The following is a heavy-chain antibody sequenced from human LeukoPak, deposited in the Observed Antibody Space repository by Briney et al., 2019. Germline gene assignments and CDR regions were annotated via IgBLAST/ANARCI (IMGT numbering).Heavy chain of an antibody. CDR3: AKESSWGTVVTPGGPSA. CDR1: GFTFTNYA. V-gene: IGHV3-23*01. D-gene: IGHD4-23*01. J-gene: IGHJ5*02. Sequence: PGGSLRLSCAASGFTFTNYAMSWVRQAPGKGLEWVSAISGSGGATYYADSVKGRFTISRDNSKNTLYLQMNSLRAEDTAVYYCAKESSWGTVVTPGGPSAWGQGTLVTVSS. CDR2: ISGSGGAT.